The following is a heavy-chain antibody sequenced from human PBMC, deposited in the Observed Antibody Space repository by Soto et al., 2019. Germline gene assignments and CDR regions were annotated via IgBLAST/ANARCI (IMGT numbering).Heavy chain of an antibody. CDR2: ISGSGGHT. CDR3: AKNNGWDGKSDAFDI. V-gene: IGHV3-23*01. J-gene: IGHJ3*02. D-gene: IGHD6-19*01. CDR1: GFSFSSFA. Sequence: EVQLLESGGGLVQPGGSLRLSCAASGFSFSSFALTWVRQAPGKGLEWVSAISGSGGHTYYADSVTGRFTISRDNSNNTLYLQMNSLRAEDTGLYYCAKNNGWDGKSDAFDIWGQGTMVTVSS.